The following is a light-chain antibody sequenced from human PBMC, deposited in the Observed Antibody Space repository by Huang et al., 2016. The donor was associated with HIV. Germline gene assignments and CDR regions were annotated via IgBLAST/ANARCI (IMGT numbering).Light chain of an antibody. CDR1: QTVGIN. CDR2: GAS. J-gene: IGKJ2*01. V-gene: IGKV3-15*01. CDR3: QQYNNRPPYT. Sequence: ETVMTQSPGTLSVSPGDRATFSCRASQTVGINLAWYQQKPGQAPTLLLYGASTRATGVPARFTGSGSGTDFTLTITTLQAEDFGVYYCQQYNNRPPYTFGQGTNLEIK.